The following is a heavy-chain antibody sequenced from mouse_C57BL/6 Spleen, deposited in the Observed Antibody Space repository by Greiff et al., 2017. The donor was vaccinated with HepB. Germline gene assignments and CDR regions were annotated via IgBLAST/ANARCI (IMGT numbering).Heavy chain of an antibody. V-gene: IGHV2-6-1*01. Sequence: VQLKESGPGLVAPSQSLSITCTVSGFSLTSYGVHWVRQPPGKGLEWLVVIWSDGSTTYNSALKSRLSISKDNSKSQVFLKMNSIQTDDTAMYFCARHDGYRYYYAMDYWGQGTSVTVSS. CDR3: ARHDGYRYYYAMDY. CDR2: IWSDGST. D-gene: IGHD2-3*01. CDR1: GFSLTSYG. J-gene: IGHJ4*01.